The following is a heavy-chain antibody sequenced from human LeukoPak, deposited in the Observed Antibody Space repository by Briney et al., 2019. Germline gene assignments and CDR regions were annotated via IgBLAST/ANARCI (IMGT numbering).Heavy chain of an antibody. J-gene: IGHJ4*02. CDR3: ARGPASIAAAGTFDY. CDR2: ISAYNGNT. V-gene: IGHV1-18*04. Sequence: ASVKVSCKASGYTITSYGISWVRQAPGQGLEWMGWISAYNGNTNYAQKLQGRVTMTTDTSTSTAYMELRSLRSDDTAVYYCARGPASIAAAGTFDYWGQGTLVTVSS. CDR1: GYTITSYG. D-gene: IGHD6-13*01.